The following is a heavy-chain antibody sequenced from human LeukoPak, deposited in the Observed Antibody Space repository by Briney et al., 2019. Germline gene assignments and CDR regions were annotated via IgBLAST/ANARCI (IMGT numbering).Heavy chain of an antibody. V-gene: IGHV4-34*01. CDR2: IYYSGST. Sequence: SETLSLTCAVYGGSFSGYYWSWIRQPPGKGLEWIGSIYYSGSTYYNPSLKSRVTISVDTSKNQFSLKLSSVTAADTAVYYCARGASLYYMDVWGKGTTVTVSS. D-gene: IGHD6-6*01. CDR3: ARGASLYYMDV. CDR1: GGSFSGYY. J-gene: IGHJ6*03.